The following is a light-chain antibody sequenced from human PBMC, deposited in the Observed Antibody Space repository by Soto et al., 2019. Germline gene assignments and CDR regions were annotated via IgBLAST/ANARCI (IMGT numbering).Light chain of an antibody. V-gene: IGLV2-23*01. Sequence: QSVLTQPASVSGSLGQSITISCTGSSSDVGTYYFVSWYQQHPGKVPKLMIDEGTKRPSGVSDRFSGSKSGNTASMTISGLQAEDEANYYCCSYAGNNIFVFGTGTKLTVL. CDR3: CSYAGNNIFV. CDR2: EGT. CDR1: SSDVGTYYF. J-gene: IGLJ1*01.